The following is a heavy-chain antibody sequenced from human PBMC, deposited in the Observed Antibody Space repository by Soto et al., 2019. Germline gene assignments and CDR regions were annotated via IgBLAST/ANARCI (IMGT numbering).Heavy chain of an antibody. Sequence: GGSLRLSCAASGFTFNTYWMHWVRQAPGKGLVWVSRISGDGSSTSYADSVKGRFTISRDNAKNTVYLQMNSLRAEDTAVYYCARAQAVAGTGGYYWGQGTVVTVLL. CDR1: GFTFNTYW. J-gene: IGHJ4*02. D-gene: IGHD6-19*01. CDR3: ARAQAVAGTGGYY. CDR2: ISGDGSST. V-gene: IGHV3-74*01.